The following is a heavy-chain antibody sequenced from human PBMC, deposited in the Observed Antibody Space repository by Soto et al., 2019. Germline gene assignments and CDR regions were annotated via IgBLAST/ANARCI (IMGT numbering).Heavy chain of an antibody. V-gene: IGHV1-69*04. Sequence: ASVKVSCKASGGTFSSYTISWVRQAPGQGLEWMGRIIPILGIANYAQKFQGSVTITADKSTSTAYMELSSLRSEDTAVYYCARDQRQDEPVYWGQGTLVTVSS. CDR3: ARDQRQDEPVY. CDR2: IIPILGIA. D-gene: IGHD2-15*01. J-gene: IGHJ4*02. CDR1: GGTFSSYT.